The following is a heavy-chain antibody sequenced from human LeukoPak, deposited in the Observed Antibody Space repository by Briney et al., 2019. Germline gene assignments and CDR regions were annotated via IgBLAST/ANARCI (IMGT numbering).Heavy chain of an antibody. CDR1: GGSISSYY. V-gene: IGHV4-4*07. CDR2: IYTSGST. Sequence: TSETLSLTCTVSGGSISSYYWSWIRQPAGKGLEWIGRIYTSGSTNYNPSLKSRVTMSVDTSKNQFSLKLSSVTAADTAVYYCARSRIAAAGTSFDYWGQGTLVTVSS. D-gene: IGHD6-13*01. J-gene: IGHJ4*02. CDR3: ARSRIAAAGTSFDY.